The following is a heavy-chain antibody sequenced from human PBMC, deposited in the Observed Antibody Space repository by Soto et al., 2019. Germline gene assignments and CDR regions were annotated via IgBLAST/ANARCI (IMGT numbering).Heavy chain of an antibody. J-gene: IGHJ2*01. CDR1: GYTFTSYG. V-gene: IGHV1-18*01. CDR2: INAGNGNT. Sequence: GASVKVSCKASGYTFTSYGISWVRQAPGQGLEWMGWINAGNGNTKYSQKFQGRVTITADKSTSTAYMELSSLRSEDTAVYYCARDPVVGTMVRGVRWYFDLWGRGTLVTVSS. D-gene: IGHD3-10*01. CDR3: ARDPVVGTMVRGVRWYFDL.